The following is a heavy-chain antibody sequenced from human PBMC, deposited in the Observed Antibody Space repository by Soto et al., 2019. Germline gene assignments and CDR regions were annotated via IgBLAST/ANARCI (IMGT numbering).Heavy chain of an antibody. CDR2: ISGSGGST. CDR3: AKTSYGSGSYRVDY. Sequence: EVQLLESGGDLVQPGGSLRLSCAASGFTFSNYAMTWVRQAPGKGLEWVSGISGSGGSTYYADSVKGQYTISRDNAKATLYLQMNSLRVEDTAIYFCAKTSYGSGSYRVDYWGQGTLVTVSS. J-gene: IGHJ4*02. CDR1: GFTFSNYA. V-gene: IGHV3-23*01. D-gene: IGHD3-10*01.